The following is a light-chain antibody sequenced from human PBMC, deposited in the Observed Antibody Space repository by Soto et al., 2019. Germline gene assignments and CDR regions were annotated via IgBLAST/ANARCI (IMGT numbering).Light chain of an antibody. CDR1: QGINNA. V-gene: IGKV1-13*02. Sequence: AIQLTQSPSSLSASVGDTVTITCRASQGINNALDWYQQIPGKPPKLLIYDASTLESGVPSRFNGSGSGTDFTLTISSLQPGDFATYYCQQFNGFPTFGQGTRLEIK. J-gene: IGKJ5*01. CDR2: DAS. CDR3: QQFNGFPT.